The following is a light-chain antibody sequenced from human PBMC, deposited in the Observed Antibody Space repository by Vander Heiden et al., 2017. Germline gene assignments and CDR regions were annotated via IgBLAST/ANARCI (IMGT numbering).Light chain of an antibody. CDR2: WAS. CDR1: QSVLYSSNNKNY. Sequence: DIVLTQPPDSLPVSFAERATINCKSSQSVLYSSNNKNYLAWYQQKPGQPPKLLIYWASTRESGVPDRFSGSGSGTDFTLTISSLQAEDVAVYYWQRYYSTRTFGQGTKVEIK. V-gene: IGKV4-1*01. J-gene: IGKJ1*01. CDR3: QRYYSTRT.